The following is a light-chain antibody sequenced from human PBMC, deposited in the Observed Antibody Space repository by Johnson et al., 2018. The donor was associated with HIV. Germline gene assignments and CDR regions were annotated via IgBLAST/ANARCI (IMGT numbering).Light chain of an antibody. J-gene: IGLJ1*01. V-gene: IGLV1-51*01. CDR3: GTWDSSLSAGYV. CDR2: DNN. Sequence: QSVLTQPPSVSAAPGQKVTISCSGSSSNIGNNYVSWYQQLPGTAPKLLIYDNNKGPSGIPDRFSGSKSGTSTTLCITGLQTGDEADYYCGTWDSSLSAGYVFGTGTKVTVL. CDR1: SSNIGNNY.